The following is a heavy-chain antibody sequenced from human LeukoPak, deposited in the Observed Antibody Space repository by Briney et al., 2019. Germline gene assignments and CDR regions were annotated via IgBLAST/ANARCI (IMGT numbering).Heavy chain of an antibody. V-gene: IGHV3-23*01. CDR2: ISGVGDRT. D-gene: IGHD3-3*01. CDR3: AKGFGETTFGAVPATDY. CDR1: GCTFSGYA. J-gene: IGHJ4*02. Sequence: PGGSLRLSCAASGCTFSGYAMSWVRHAPGKGLEWVSPISGVGDRTYFADSVKGRFTLSRDNSKSTLYLQTIRLRAEDTAVYYSAKGFGETTFGAVPATDYWGQGILVIVSS.